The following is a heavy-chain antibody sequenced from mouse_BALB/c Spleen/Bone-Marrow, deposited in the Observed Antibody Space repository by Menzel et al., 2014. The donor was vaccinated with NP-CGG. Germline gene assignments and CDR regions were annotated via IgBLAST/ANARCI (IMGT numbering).Heavy chain of an antibody. Sequence: EVQLQQSGPELVKPGASVKMSCKASGYTFTDYYMKWVKQSHGQSLEWIGYIIPNNGDTFYNQKFKGKATLTVDKSCSTAYMQMNSLTSEDSAVYYCARSTGYYVGTWFAYWGQGTLVTVSA. J-gene: IGHJ3*01. V-gene: IGHV1-26*01. CDR3: ARSTGYYVGTWFAY. D-gene: IGHD2-3*01. CDR2: IIPNNGDT. CDR1: GYTFTDYY.